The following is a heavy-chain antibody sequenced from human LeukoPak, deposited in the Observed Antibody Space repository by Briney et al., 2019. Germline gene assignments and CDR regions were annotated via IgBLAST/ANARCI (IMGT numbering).Heavy chain of an antibody. V-gene: IGHV1-18*01. CDR3: ARTMTTVDY. J-gene: IGHJ4*02. CDR1: GYTFTSYG. Sequence: ASVTVSCMASGYTFTSYGISWLRQAPGQGREWMGWMSAYNGNTNYAQKLQGRVTMTTDTSTSTAYMELRSLRSDGTAVYYCARTMTTVDYWGQGTLVTVSS. D-gene: IGHD4-17*01. CDR2: MSAYNGNT.